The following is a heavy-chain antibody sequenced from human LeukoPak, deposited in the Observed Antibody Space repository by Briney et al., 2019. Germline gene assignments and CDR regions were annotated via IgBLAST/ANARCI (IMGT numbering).Heavy chain of an antibody. CDR3: ATEEWYRFDN. Sequence: GGSLRLSCAVSGFPFSLHYVTWVRQAPGKGLERVAKISPNGKEKNYVDSVQGRFAISRDNAKSSLYLQMNSLRAEDTAVYYCATEEWYRFDNWGQGTLVIVSS. CDR2: ISPNGKEK. D-gene: IGHD2-8*01. V-gene: IGHV3-7*01. CDR1: GFPFSLHY. J-gene: IGHJ4*02.